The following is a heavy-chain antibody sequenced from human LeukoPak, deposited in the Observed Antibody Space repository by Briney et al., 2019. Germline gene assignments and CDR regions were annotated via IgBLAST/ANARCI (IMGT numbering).Heavy chain of an antibody. V-gene: IGHV3-7*01. J-gene: IGHJ4*02. Sequence: GGSLRLSCAASGFTFSSYWMSWVRQAPGKGLEWVANIKQDGSEKYYVDSVKGRFTISRDNAKNSLYLQMNSLRAEDTAVYYCARGLRKYYYDSSGYYSRGGYFDYWGQGTLVTVSS. CDR1: GFTFSSYW. CDR2: IKQDGSEK. D-gene: IGHD3-22*01. CDR3: ARGLRKYYYDSSGYYSRGGYFDY.